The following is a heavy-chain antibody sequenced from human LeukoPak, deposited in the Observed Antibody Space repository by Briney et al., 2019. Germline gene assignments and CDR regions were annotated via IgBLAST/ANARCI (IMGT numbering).Heavy chain of an antibody. CDR3: ARGQYDYGTQADAFDI. CDR2: ISTYNGNT. Sequence: ASVKVSCKTSGYTFTSYGLNWVRQAPGQGLEWMGWISTYNGNTHYAQKLQDRVTMTTDTSTSTAYMELRSLRSDDTALYYCARGQYDYGTQADAFDIWGQGTMVTVSS. V-gene: IGHV1-18*01. CDR1: GYTFTSYG. D-gene: IGHD4-17*01. J-gene: IGHJ3*02.